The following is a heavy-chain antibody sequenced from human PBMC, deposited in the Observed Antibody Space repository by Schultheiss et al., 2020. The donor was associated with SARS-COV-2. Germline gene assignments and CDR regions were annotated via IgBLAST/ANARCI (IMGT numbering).Heavy chain of an antibody. D-gene: IGHD4-17*01. CDR3: ARVNNRSFGDSRDFDY. CDR1: GFTFSSYW. CDR2: INHSGST. J-gene: IGHJ4*02. Sequence: GSLRLSCAASGFTFSSYWMSWVRQAPGKGLEWIGEINHSGSTNYNPSLKSRVTISVDTSKNQFSLKLSSVTAADTAVYYCARVNNRSFGDSRDFDYWGQGTLVTVSS. V-gene: IGHV4-34*01.